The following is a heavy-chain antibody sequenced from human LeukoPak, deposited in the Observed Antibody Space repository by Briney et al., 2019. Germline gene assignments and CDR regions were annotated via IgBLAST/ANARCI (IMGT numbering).Heavy chain of an antibody. V-gene: IGHV1-46*01. Sequence: EASVKVSCKASGYTVTSYYMHWVRQAPGQGLEWMAILNPSGGSSNYAQKFQGRATLTRATSTGTVYMELSSLRSEDTAVYYCASVYKHGMDVWDQGTTVIVSS. D-gene: IGHD5-24*01. CDR3: ASVYKHGMDV. CDR2: LNPSGGSS. CDR1: GYTVTSYY. J-gene: IGHJ6*02.